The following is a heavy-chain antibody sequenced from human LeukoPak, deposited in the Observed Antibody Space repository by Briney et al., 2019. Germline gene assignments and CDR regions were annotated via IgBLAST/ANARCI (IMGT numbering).Heavy chain of an antibody. CDR1: GFTFSSYG. V-gene: IGHV3-33*01. CDR3: ARDRNGIEAAGRIDY. Sequence: PGRSLRLSCAASGFTFSSYGMHWVRQAPGNGLEWVAVIWYDGSNKYYADSVKGRFTISRDNSKNTLYLQMNSLRAEDTAVYYCARDRNGIEAAGRIDYWGQGTLVTVSS. CDR2: IWYDGSNK. J-gene: IGHJ4*02. D-gene: IGHD6-13*01.